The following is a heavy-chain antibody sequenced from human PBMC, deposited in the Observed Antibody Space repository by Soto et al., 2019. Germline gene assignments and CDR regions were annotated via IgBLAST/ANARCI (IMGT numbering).Heavy chain of an antibody. Sequence: QVQRQESGPGLVKPSETLSLTCTVSGGSISSYYWSWIRQPPGKGLEWIGYIYYRGSTNYNPSLKSRVTISVDTSKNQFSLKLSSVTAADTAVYYCARDPYCGGDCYSSFDLWGRGTLVTVSS. V-gene: IGHV4-59*01. CDR1: GGSISSYY. CDR2: IYYRGST. J-gene: IGHJ2*01. D-gene: IGHD2-21*02. CDR3: ARDPYCGGDCYSSFDL.